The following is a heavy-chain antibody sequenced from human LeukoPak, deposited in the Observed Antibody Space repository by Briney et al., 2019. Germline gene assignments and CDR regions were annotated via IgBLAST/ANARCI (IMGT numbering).Heavy chain of an antibody. J-gene: IGHJ4*02. V-gene: IGHV4-39*07. CDR3: AKAPVTTCSGAYCYPFDY. CDR1: GGSISGSSYY. Sequence: SETLSLTCTVSGGSISGSSYYWGWIRQPPGKGLEWIGTIYYTGSTYYNPSLKSLVTISVDTSKNQFSLNLTSVTAADTAVYYCAKAPVTTCSGAYCYPFDYWSQGTLVTVSS. CDR2: IYYTGST. D-gene: IGHD2-15*01.